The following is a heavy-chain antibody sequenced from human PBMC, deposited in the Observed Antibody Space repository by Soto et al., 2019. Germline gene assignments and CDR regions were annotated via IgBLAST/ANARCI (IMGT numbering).Heavy chain of an antibody. CDR1: GYTFTNHG. CDR3: ARDVYPLAYHFDY. V-gene: IGHV1-18*01. Sequence: QVQLVQSGAEVRKPGASVKVSCKASGYTFTNHGISWIRQAPGQGLEWLGWISGNNGKTKYAQRLQGRVTMTTDTSTNTAYMELRSLVSDDTAVYYCARDVYPLAYHFDYWGQGTLVTVSS. J-gene: IGHJ4*02. CDR2: ISGNNGKT.